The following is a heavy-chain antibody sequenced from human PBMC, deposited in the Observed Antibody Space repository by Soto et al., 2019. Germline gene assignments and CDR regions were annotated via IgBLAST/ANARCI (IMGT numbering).Heavy chain of an antibody. Sequence: QLVESGGGLVQPGGSLRLSCAASGFTVSSNFMNWVRQSPGKGLEWLAVLYPGPGTYYSDSVKDRFTISRDNSKNTLYLQLNRLRAEDTAIYYCARQCGGDCSNAFDLWGQGTMVTLSP. D-gene: IGHD2-21*01. J-gene: IGHJ3*01. CDR1: GFTVSSNF. V-gene: IGHV3-66*04. CDR3: ARQCGGDCSNAFDL. CDR2: LYPGPGT.